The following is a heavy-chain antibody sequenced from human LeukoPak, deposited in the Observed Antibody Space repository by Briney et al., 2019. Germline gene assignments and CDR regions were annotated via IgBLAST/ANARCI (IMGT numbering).Heavy chain of an antibody. Sequence: GGSLRLSCAASGFTFSSYSMNWVRQAPGKGLEWVSSISSSSSYIYYADSVKGRFTISRDNAKNSLYLQMNSLRAEDTAVYYCARALTRIAVVGYYMDVWGKGTTVTVSS. CDR2: ISSSSSYI. J-gene: IGHJ6*03. V-gene: IGHV3-21*01. CDR1: GFTFSSYS. D-gene: IGHD2-15*01. CDR3: ARALTRIAVVGYYMDV.